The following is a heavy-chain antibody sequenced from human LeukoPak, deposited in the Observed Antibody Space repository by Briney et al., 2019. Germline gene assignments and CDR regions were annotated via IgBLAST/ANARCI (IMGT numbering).Heavy chain of an antibody. D-gene: IGHD6-25*01. CDR2: ISGSGGTT. Sequence: GGSLRLSCAASGLTFSSYAMTWVRQTPGKGLEWVAAISGSGGTTYYADFAKGRFSTSRDNSENTLYLQMYGLRAEDTAVYHCAKFFDPSGGASGWTWTMDCWGQGTLVIVSS. J-gene: IGHJ4*02. V-gene: IGHV3-23*01. CDR1: GLTFSSYA. CDR3: AKFFDPSGGASGWTWTMDC.